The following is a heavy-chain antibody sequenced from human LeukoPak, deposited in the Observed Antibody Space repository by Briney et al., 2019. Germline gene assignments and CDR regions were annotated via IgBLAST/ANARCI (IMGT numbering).Heavy chain of an antibody. V-gene: IGHV4-31*03. CDR1: GGSISSGGYY. D-gene: IGHD3-9*01. CDR3: ARGGYDILTGYYYFDY. J-gene: IGHJ4*02. CDR2: IYYSRST. Sequence: SETLSLTCTVSGGSISSGGYYWSWIRQHPGKGLEWIGYIYYSRSTYYNPSLKSRVTISVDTSKNQFSLKLSSVTAADTAVYYCARGGYDILTGYYYFDYWGQGTLVTVSS.